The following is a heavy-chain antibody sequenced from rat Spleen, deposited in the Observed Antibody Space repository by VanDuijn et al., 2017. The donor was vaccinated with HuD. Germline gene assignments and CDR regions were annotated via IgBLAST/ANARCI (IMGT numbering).Heavy chain of an antibody. CDR2: ITSGGSNT. CDR1: GFTFSSFA. CDR3: AKSANWELLDWYFDF. J-gene: IGHJ1*01. V-gene: IGHV5-25*01. Sequence: EVQLVESGGCLVQPGRSLKLSCAASGFTFSSFAMAWVRQAPKKGLEWVATITSGGSNTYYPDSVKGRFTISRDNAKSTLYLQMDSLRAEDTATYYCAKSANWELLDWYFDFWGPGTMVTVSS. D-gene: IGHD5-1*01.